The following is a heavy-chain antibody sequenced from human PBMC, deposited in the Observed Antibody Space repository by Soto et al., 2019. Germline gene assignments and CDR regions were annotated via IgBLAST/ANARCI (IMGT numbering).Heavy chain of an antibody. V-gene: IGHV4-39*01. CDR3: ARHAQLELDGY. D-gene: IGHD1-1*01. CDR1: GDSISRTSYY. Sequence: QLQLQESGPGLVKPSDTLSLTCTVSGDSISRTSYYWGWIRQPPGRGLEWIGSIYYGGRTHYNPSLKSQVTMYVDTSKNQFSLKLSSVTAADTAVYYCARHAQLELDGYWGQGTLVTVSS. J-gene: IGHJ4*02. CDR2: IYYGGRT.